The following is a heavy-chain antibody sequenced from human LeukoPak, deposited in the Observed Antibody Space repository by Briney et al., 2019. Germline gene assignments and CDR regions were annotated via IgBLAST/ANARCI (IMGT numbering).Heavy chain of an antibody. V-gene: IGHV1-69*05. D-gene: IGHD2-2*02. CDR2: IIPIFGTA. CDR1: GGTFSSYA. J-gene: IGHJ6*03. Sequence: ASVTVSCKASGGTFSSYAISWVRQAPGQGLEWMGGIIPIFGTANYAQKFQGRVTMTTDESTSTAYMELSSLKSEDTAVYYCARGGPAAIAKGYYYYYMDVWGKGTTVTVSS. CDR3: ARGGPAAIAKGYYYYYMDV.